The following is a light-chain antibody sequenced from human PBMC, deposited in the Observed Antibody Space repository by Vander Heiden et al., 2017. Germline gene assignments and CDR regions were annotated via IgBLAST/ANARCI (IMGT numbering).Light chain of an antibody. CDR2: DAS. J-gene: IGKJ3*01. CDR3: QQYDNLTLT. V-gene: IGKV1-33*01. CDR1: QDISNY. Sequence: DIQMTQSPSSLSASVGDRVTITCKASQDISNYLNWYQQKPGKAPKLLIYDASNLETGVPSRFSGSGSGTDFTFTISSLQPEDIATYYCQQYDNLTLTFGPGTKVDIK.